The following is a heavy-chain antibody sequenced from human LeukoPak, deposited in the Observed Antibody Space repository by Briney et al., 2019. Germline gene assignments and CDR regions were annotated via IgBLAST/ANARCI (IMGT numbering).Heavy chain of an antibody. Sequence: GGSLRLSCEASTFNFGLYVMTWARQAPGKGLEWVSGISGGGLSTYYTDSVKGRFTISRENSKNTLYLQMNSLRAEDTAVYCCAKDSWSNWNVSHNWFDPWGQGTLVTVSS. J-gene: IGHJ5*02. D-gene: IGHD1-1*01. CDR2: ISGGGLST. CDR1: TFNFGLYV. CDR3: AKDSWSNWNVSHNWFDP. V-gene: IGHV3-23*01.